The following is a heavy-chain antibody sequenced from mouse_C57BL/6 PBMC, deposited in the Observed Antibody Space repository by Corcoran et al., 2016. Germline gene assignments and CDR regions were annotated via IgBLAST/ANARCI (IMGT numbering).Heavy chain of an antibody. Sequence: EVQLQQSGPVLVKPGASVKMSCKASGYTFTDYYMNWVKQSHGKSLEWIGVINPYNGGTSYNQKFKGKATLTVDKSSSTAYMELNSLTSEDSAVYYCARDYEAMDYWGQGTSVTVSS. CDR1: GYTFTDYY. CDR2: INPYNGGT. V-gene: IGHV1-19*01. D-gene: IGHD1-1*01. CDR3: ARDYEAMDY. J-gene: IGHJ4*01.